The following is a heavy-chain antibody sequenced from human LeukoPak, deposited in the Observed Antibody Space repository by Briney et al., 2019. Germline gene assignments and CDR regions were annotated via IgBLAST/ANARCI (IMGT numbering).Heavy chain of an antibody. J-gene: IGHJ4*02. V-gene: IGHV3-64*01. CDR2: ISSKGDST. CDR1: GYTHRRCD. Sequence: GGSQTLPFTPWGYTHRRCDTLCPRQARRKGVEYVSAISSKGDSTFYASSVKAIFTISTNNSNNSLYPLIGSLRPEDMDVYSLANARAPATSGPFDYWGQGTLVTVSS. CDR3: ANARAPATSGPFDY. D-gene: IGHD2-15*01.